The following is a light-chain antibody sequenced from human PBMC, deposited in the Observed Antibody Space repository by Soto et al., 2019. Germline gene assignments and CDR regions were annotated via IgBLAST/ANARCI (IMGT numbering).Light chain of an antibody. Sequence: SYVLTQPPSVSVAPGKTARITCGGNHIGSKSVHWYQQRPGQAPVLVIYYASDRPSGIPERFSGSNSGNTATLTISRVEAGDEADYCCQVWDTSSDPSGVFGGGTKLTVL. CDR2: YAS. CDR1: HIGSKS. V-gene: IGLV3-21*04. J-gene: IGLJ3*02. CDR3: QVWDTSSDPSGV.